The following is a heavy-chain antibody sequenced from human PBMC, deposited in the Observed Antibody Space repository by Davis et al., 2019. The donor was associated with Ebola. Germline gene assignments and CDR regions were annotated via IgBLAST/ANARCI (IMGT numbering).Heavy chain of an antibody. Sequence: SETLSLTCAVSGGSISSGGYSWSWIRQPPGKGLEWIGYIYHSGSTYYNPSLKSRVTISVDTSKNQFSLKLSSVTAADTAVYYCARDSLYYYDSSGYYYAWYFDLWGRGTLVTVSS. V-gene: IGHV4-30-2*01. CDR1: GGSISSGGYS. CDR3: ARDSLYYYDSSGYYYAWYFDL. CDR2: IYHSGST. J-gene: IGHJ2*01. D-gene: IGHD3-22*01.